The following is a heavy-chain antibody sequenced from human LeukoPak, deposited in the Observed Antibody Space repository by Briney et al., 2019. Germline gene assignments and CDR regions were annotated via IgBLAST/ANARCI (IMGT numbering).Heavy chain of an antibody. Sequence: SVTVSCKASGFTFTSSAVQWVRQARGQRLEWIGWIVVGSGNTNYAQKFQERVTITRDMSTSTAYMELSSLRSEDTAVYYCAATPLLVVPENDYWGQGTLVTVSS. CDR3: AATPLLVVPENDY. CDR2: IVVGSGNT. CDR1: GFTFTSSA. J-gene: IGHJ4*02. V-gene: IGHV1-58*01. D-gene: IGHD2-2*01.